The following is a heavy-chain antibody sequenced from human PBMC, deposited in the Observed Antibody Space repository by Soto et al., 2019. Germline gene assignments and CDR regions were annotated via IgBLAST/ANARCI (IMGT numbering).Heavy chain of an antibody. CDR3: ARDRRPDAFDI. CDR1: DFTFSNAW. Sequence: PGGSLRLPCAASDFTFSNAWMNWVRQAPGKGLEWVGRIKIKSDGGTRDYAAPVKGRFTFSRDNFKNTLYLQMNNLRPEDTALYYCARDRRPDAFDIWGQGTMVTVSS. J-gene: IGHJ3*02. V-gene: IGHV3-15*07. CDR2: IKIKSDGGTR.